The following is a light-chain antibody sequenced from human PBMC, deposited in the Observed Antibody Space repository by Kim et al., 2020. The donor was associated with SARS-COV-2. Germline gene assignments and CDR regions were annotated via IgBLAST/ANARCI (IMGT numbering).Light chain of an antibody. CDR2: GNS. CDR3: QSYDSSLSGCV. J-gene: IGLJ3*02. Sequence: QRVTLSCTGSSSNIGAGYDVHWYQQLPGTAPKLLIYGNSNRPSGVPDRFSGSKSGTSASLAITGLQAEDEADYYCQSYDSSLSGCVFGGGTQLTVL. V-gene: IGLV1-40*01. CDR1: SSNIGAGYD.